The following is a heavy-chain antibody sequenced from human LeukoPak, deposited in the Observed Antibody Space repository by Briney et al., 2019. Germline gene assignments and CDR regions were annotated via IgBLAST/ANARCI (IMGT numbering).Heavy chain of an antibody. V-gene: IGHV3-21*01. CDR3: AREGCSSTSCSLYRYYYYMDV. J-gene: IGHJ6*03. CDR2: ISSSSSYI. CDR1: GFTFSSYS. Sequence: GGSLRLSCAASGFTFSSYSMNWVRQAPGKGLEWVSSISSSSSYIYYADSVKGRLTISRDNAKSSLYLQMNSVRAQDTAVYYSAREGCSSTSCSLYRYYYYMDVWGKGTTVTVSS. D-gene: IGHD2-2*01.